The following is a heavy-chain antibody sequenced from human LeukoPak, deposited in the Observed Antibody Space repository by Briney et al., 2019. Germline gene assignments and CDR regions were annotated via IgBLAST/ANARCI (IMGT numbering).Heavy chain of an antibody. CDR1: GFTFSSYS. Sequence: GGSLRLSCAASGFTFSSYSMNWVRQAPGKGLEWVSSISSSSSYIYYADSVKGRFTISRDNAKNSLYLRMNSLRAEDTAVYYCAAGIQLWFNYYGMDVWGQGTTVTVSS. CDR2: ISSSSSYI. V-gene: IGHV3-21*01. D-gene: IGHD5-18*01. CDR3: AAGIQLWFNYYGMDV. J-gene: IGHJ6*02.